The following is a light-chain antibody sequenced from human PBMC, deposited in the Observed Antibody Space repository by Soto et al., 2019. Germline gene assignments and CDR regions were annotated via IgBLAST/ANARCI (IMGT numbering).Light chain of an antibody. V-gene: IGKV3-15*01. CDR3: QQYNNWPHT. Sequence: EIVMTQSPATLSVSPWERATLSCRASQSVSSNLAWYQQKPGKAPRLLIYGASTRATGIPARLSGSGSGTWFTLTISSLQSEDFAVYYCQQYNNWPHTFGGVTKVEIK. CDR1: QSVSSN. J-gene: IGKJ4*01. CDR2: GAS.